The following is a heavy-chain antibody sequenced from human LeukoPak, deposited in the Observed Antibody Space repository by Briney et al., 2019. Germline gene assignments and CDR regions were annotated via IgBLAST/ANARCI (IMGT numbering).Heavy chain of an antibody. CDR3: VRDRSGSSEWYFDQDYSMDV. D-gene: IGHD6-19*01. CDR2: INPNGGGT. V-gene: IGHV1-46*01. Sequence: GASVKVSCKASGYTFSNYYVHWVRQAPGQGLEWMAIINPNGGGTSTAQKFWGRVTLTRDMSTSTVYLELSSLRPEDTGMYYCVRDRSGSSEWYFDQDYSMDVWGEGTTVTVSS. CDR1: GYTFSNYY. J-gene: IGHJ6*03.